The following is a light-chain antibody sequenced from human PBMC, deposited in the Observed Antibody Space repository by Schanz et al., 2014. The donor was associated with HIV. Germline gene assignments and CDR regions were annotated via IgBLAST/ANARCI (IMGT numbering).Light chain of an antibody. CDR3: LLSYSAARQVV. CDR1: TGAVTSGHY. J-gene: IGLJ2*01. Sequence: QAVVTQESSLTVSPGGTVTLTCGSSTGAVTSGHYAYWFQQKPGQAPRTLIHDTNNRHSWTPARFSGYLLGGKAALTLSGAQPEDEADYYCLLSYSAARQVVFGGGTKLTVL. CDR2: DTN. V-gene: IGLV7-46*01.